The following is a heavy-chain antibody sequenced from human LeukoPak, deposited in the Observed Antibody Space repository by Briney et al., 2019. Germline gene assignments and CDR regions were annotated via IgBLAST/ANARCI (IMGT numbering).Heavy chain of an antibody. CDR3: AKHRAAVVTDFDY. D-gene: IGHD4-23*01. CDR1: GFTFSSYA. J-gene: IGHJ4*02. CDR2: ISYDGSNK. V-gene: IGHV3-30-3*02. Sequence: QPGRSLRLSYAASGFTFSSYAMHWVRQAPGKGLEWVAVISYDGSNKYYADSVKGRFTISRDNSKNTLYLQMNSLRAEDTAVYYCAKHRAAVVTDFDYWGQGTLVTVSS.